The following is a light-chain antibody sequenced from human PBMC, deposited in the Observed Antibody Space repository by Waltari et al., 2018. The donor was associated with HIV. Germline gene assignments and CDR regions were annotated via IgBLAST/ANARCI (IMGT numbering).Light chain of an antibody. V-gene: IGKV1-5*03. J-gene: IGKJ1*01. Sequence: DIQMTQSPATLSASVGDRVTITCRASQDVYTWLAWYQQKPGQVPKIMIYKASTLASGVPSRFSGSGWGTDFTLTIASLQPDDYATYYCLYYGSPSKTFGPGTKVDI. CDR2: KAS. CDR1: QDVYTW. CDR3: LYYGSPSKT.